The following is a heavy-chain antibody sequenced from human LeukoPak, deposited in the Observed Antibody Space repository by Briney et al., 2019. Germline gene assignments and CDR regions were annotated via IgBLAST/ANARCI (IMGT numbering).Heavy chain of an antibody. CDR1: GFTFSSYA. J-gene: IGHJ4*02. CDR3: AKDRIAVAGMSYYFDY. CDR2: ISGSGGST. V-gene: IGHV3-23*01. Sequence: GGSLRLSCAASGFTFSSYAMSWVRQATGKGLEWVSAISGSGGSTYYADSVKGRFTISRDNSKNTLYLQMNSLRAEDTAVYYCAKDRIAVAGMSYYFDYWGQGTLVTVSS. D-gene: IGHD6-19*01.